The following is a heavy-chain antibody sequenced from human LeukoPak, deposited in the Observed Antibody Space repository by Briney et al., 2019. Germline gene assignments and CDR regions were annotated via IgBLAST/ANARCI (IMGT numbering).Heavy chain of an antibody. J-gene: IGHJ5*02. D-gene: IGHD4-17*01. CDR2: IYSGGST. V-gene: IGHV3-53*01. CDR3: ARNDYGDQGWFDP. Sequence: GGSLRLSCAASGFTVSSNYMSWVRQAPGKGLEWVSVIYSGGSTYYADSVKGRFTISRDNSKNTLYLQMNSLRAEDTAVYYCARNDYGDQGWFDPWGQGTLVTVSS. CDR1: GFTVSSNY.